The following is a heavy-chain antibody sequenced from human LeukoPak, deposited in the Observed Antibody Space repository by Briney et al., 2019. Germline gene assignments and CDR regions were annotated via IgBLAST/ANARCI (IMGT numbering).Heavy chain of an antibody. V-gene: IGHV3-48*03. J-gene: IGHJ6*03. Sequence: PGGSLRLSCAASGFTFSSYEMNWVRQAPGKGLEWVSYISSSGSTIYYADSVKGRFTISRDNAKNSLYLQMNSLRAEDTAVYYCARGYYDILTGRYYYYMDVWGKGTTVTVSS. CDR2: ISSSGSTI. D-gene: IGHD3-9*01. CDR1: GFTFSSYE. CDR3: ARGYYDILTGRYYYYMDV.